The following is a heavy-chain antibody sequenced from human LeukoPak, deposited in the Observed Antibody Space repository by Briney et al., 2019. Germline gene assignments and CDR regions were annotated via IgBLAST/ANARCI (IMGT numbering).Heavy chain of an antibody. D-gene: IGHD3-10*01. CDR1: GGSISSGGYS. CDR2: IYHSGST. Sequence: SETLSLTCAVSGGSISSGGYSWSWIRQPPGKGLEWIGYIYHSGSTYYNPSLKSRVTISVDRSKNQFSLKLSSVTAADTAVYYCARVWFGELSGWFDLWGQGTLVTVSS. J-gene: IGHJ5*02. CDR3: ARVWFGELSGWFDL. V-gene: IGHV4-30-2*01.